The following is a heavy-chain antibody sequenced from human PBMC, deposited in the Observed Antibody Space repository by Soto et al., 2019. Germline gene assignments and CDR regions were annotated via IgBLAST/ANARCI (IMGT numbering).Heavy chain of an antibody. J-gene: IGHJ4*02. CDR3: AAVPYLRFWKCLPTSFDY. D-gene: IGHD3-3*01. Sequence: SVKVSFKSSGFMFTSSPLQWLRQARGQRLEWIGWRIGGSDNTHYAQQYRERITLSRNMYTGTAYMELSSLRSEDTAVYYCAAVPYLRFWKCLPTSFDYWGQGTLVTVSS. CDR2: RIGGSDNT. V-gene: IGHV1-58*01. CDR1: GFMFTSSP.